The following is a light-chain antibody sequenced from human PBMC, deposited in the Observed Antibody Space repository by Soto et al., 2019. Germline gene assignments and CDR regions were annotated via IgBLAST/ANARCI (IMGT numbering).Light chain of an antibody. CDR2: GET. V-gene: IGKV1-12*01. J-gene: IGKJ1*01. CDR3: QQADSFAR. CDR1: QGISNW. Sequence: DIQVTQSPSFVSASVGDRITICCRASQGISNWLAWYQQHPGKAPQLLVYGETSLHSGVPSRFSSSRSGTELTLTISGLQREDFATYYCQQADSFARFGQGTKIDMK.